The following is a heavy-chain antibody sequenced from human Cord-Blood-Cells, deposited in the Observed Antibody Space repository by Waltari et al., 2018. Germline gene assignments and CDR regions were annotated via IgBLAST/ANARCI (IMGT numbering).Heavy chain of an antibody. D-gene: IGHD3-9*01. CDR3: AKDGDILTGYSHFDY. V-gene: IGHV3-30*18. CDR1: GFTFSSYG. Sequence: QVQLVESGGGVVQPGRSLRLSCAASGFTFSSYGMHWVRQAPGKGLEWGAVIWYDGSNKYYADSVKGRFTISRDNSKNTLYLQMNSLRAEDTAMYYCAKDGDILTGYSHFDYWGQGTLVTVSS. J-gene: IGHJ4*02. CDR2: IWYDGSNK.